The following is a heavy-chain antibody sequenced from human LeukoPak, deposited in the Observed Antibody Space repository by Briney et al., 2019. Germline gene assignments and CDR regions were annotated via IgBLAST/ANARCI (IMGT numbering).Heavy chain of an antibody. J-gene: IGHJ4*02. Sequence: GGSLRLTCAASGFNFRNYWMHWVRQAPGKGLVWVSRINSDGSSTSYADSVKGRFTISRDNAENTLYLQINSLRAEDTAVYYCATDEAATGRLDYWGQGTLVTDSS. CDR1: GFNFRNYW. D-gene: IGHD1-1*01. CDR2: INSDGSST. CDR3: ATDEAATGRLDY. V-gene: IGHV3-74*01.